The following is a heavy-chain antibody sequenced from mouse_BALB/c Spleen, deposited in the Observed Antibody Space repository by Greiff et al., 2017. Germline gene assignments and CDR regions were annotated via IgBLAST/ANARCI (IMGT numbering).Heavy chain of an antibody. J-gene: IGHJ3*01. CDR1: GYTFSSYW. Sequence: QVQLKESGAELMKPGASVKISCKATGYTFSSYWIEWVKQRPGHGLEWIGEILPGSGSTNYNAKFKGKATFTADTSSNTAYMQLSSLTSEDSAVYYCATLVWSPGFAYWGQGTLVTVSA. CDR2: ILPGSGST. D-gene: IGHD2-10*02. V-gene: IGHV1-9*01. CDR3: ATLVWSPGFAY.